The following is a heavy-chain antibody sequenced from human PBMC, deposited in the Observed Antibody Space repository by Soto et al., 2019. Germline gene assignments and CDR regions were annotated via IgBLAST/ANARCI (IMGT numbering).Heavy chain of an antibody. Sequence: SETLSLTCTVSGGSISSGGYYWSWIRQHPGKGLEWIGYIYYSGSTYYNPSLKSRVTISVDTSKNQFSLKLSSVTAADTAVDYCARGGYYDSSGYYGYWGQGTLVTVSS. CDR3: ARGGYYDSSGYYGY. D-gene: IGHD3-22*01. CDR2: IYYSGST. V-gene: IGHV4-31*03. J-gene: IGHJ4*02. CDR1: GGSISSGGYY.